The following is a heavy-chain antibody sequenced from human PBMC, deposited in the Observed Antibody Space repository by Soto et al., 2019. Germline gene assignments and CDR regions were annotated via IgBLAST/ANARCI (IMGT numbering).Heavy chain of an antibody. J-gene: IGHJ4*02. V-gene: IGHV4-39*01. CDR2: IYYSGST. D-gene: IGHD1-26*01. CDR1: GGSISSRSYY. Sequence: PSETLSLTCTVSGGSISSRSYYWGWIRQPPGKGLEWIGSIYYSGSTYYNPSLKSRVTISVDTSKNQFSLKLSSVTAADTAVYYCARHTTLVGAKIRASYYFDYWGQGTLVTVSS. CDR3: ARHTTLVGAKIRASYYFDY.